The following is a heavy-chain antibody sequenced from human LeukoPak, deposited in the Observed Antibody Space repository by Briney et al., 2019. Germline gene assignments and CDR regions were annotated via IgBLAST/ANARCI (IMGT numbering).Heavy chain of an antibody. CDR2: VRYDGSKK. V-gene: IGHV3-30*02. D-gene: IGHD5-18*01. Sequence: PGGSLRLSCAESGFTFSTYGMHRVRQAPGKGLEWVAFVRYDGSKKYYTNSVKGRFTISRDNSKNTLYLQMNSLRAEDTAVYYYAKDQKRGYSYAYLFYYYYMDVWGKGTTVNISS. CDR1: GFTFSTYG. J-gene: IGHJ6*03. CDR3: AKDQKRGYSYAYLFYYYYMDV.